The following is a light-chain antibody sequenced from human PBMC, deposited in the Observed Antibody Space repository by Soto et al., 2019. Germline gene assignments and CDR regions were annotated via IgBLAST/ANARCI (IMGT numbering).Light chain of an antibody. V-gene: IGKV1-5*01. CDR2: DAS. CDR3: QQYNSYSRT. J-gene: IGKJ1*01. Sequence: DVHMTQSPSSVSASVGDRVTITCRAIQGITSWLVWYQQKPGKAPKLLIYDASSLQSGVPSRFTGRGSGTEFTLTISSLPPDDFATYYCQQYNSYSRTFGQGTKVDIK. CDR1: QGITSW.